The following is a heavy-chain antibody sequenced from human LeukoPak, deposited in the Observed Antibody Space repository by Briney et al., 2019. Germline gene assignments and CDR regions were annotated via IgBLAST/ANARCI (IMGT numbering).Heavy chain of an antibody. D-gene: IGHD2-15*01. CDR2: INPSGGST. CDR1: GYTFTSYY. Sequence: ASVKVSCKASGYTFTSYYMHWVRQAPGQGLEWMGIINPSGGSTSYAQKFQGRVTMTRDTSTSTVYMELSSLRSEDTAVNYCARIRGGSSSEGWFDPWGQGTLVTVSS. J-gene: IGHJ5*02. CDR3: ARIRGGSSSEGWFDP. V-gene: IGHV1-46*01.